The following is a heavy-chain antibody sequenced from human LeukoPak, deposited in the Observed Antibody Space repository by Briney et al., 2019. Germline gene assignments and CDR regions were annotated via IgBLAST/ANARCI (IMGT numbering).Heavy chain of an antibody. CDR2: IIPIFGTA. V-gene: IGHV1-69*13. J-gene: IGHJ6*03. D-gene: IGHD2-2*02. CDR3: ARSPRGYCSSTSCYTKNGYYYYYYMDV. CDR1: GGTFSSYA. Sequence: SVKVSCKASGGTFSSYAISWVRQAPGQGLEWMGGIIPIFGTANYAQKFQGRVTITADESTSTAYMELSSLRSEDTAVYYCARSPRGYCSSTSCYTKNGYYYYYYMDVWGKGTTVTVSS.